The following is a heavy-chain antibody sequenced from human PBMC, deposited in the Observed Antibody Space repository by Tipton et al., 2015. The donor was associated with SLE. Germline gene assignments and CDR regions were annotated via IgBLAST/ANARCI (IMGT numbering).Heavy chain of an antibody. J-gene: IGHJ5*02. Sequence: SLRLSCAASGFTFNSYSMNWVRQAPGKGLEWVSYISLSSSTIYYADSVKGRFTISRDNAKNSLYLQMNSLRAEDTAVYYCARRRSETGLVSKRGWFVPWGQGTLVTVSS. V-gene: IGHV3-48*01. CDR3: ARRRSETGLVSKRGWFVP. CDR2: ISLSSSTI. D-gene: IGHD3/OR15-3a*01. CDR1: GFTFNSYS.